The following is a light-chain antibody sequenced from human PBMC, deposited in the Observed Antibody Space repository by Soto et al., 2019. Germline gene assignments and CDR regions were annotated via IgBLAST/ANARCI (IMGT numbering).Light chain of an antibody. CDR3: QQYGSSSWT. J-gene: IGKJ1*01. V-gene: IGKV3-20*01. CDR1: QSVSSSY. Sequence: EIVVTQSPGTLSLSPWERATLSCRASQSVSSSYLAWYQQKPGQAPRLLIYGASSRATGIPDRFSGSGSGTDFTLTISRREPEDFAVYYCQQYGSSSWTFGQGTKVDIK. CDR2: GAS.